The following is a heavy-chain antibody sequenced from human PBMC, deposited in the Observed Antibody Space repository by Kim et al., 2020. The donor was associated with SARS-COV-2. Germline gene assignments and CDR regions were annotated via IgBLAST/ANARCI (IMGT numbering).Heavy chain of an antibody. D-gene: IGHD5-18*01. CDR1: GYTFTSYY. CDR3: ARVGGGYSYGDYYYYYGMDV. J-gene: IGHJ6*02. V-gene: IGHV1-46*01. CDR2: INPSGGST. Sequence: ASVKVSCKASGYTFTSYYMHWVRQAPGQGLEWMGIINPSGGSTSYAQKFQGRVTMTRDTSTSTVYMELSSLRSEDTAVYYCARVGGGYSYGDYYYYYGMDVWGQGTTVTVSS.